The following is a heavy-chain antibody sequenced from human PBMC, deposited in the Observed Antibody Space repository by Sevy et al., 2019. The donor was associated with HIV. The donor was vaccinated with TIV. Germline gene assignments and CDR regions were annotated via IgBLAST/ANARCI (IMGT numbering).Heavy chain of an antibody. V-gene: IGHV3-30*02. D-gene: IGHD3-22*01. CDR2: IRYNGSNK. CDR3: AKDLYGYYYDSSGKGAIDY. Sequence: GGSLRLSCAASGFTFSSYGMHWVRQAPGKGLEWVAFIRYNGSNKYYADSVKGRFTISRDNSKNTLYLQMNSPRAEDTAVYYCAKDLYGYYYDSSGKGAIDYWGQGTLVTVSS. CDR1: GFTFSSYG. J-gene: IGHJ4*02.